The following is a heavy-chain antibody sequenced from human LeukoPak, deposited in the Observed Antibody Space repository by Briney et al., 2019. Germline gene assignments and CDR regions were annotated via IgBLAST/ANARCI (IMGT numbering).Heavy chain of an antibody. J-gene: IGHJ6*02. CDR3: ARGGYCSSTSGKIQLHYYRMDV. D-gene: IGHD2-2*01. V-gene: IGHV1-18*01. CDR2: ISAYNGNT. Sequence: ASVKVSCKASGYTFTSYGISWVRQAPGQGLEWMGWISAYNGNTNYAQKLQGRVTMTTDTSTSTAYMELRSLRSDDTAVYYCARGGYCSSTSGKIQLHYYRMDVWGQGTTVTVSS. CDR1: GYTFTSYG.